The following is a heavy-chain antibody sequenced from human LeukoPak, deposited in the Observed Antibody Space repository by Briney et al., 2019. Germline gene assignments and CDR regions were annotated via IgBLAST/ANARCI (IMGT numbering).Heavy chain of an antibody. D-gene: IGHD6-19*01. CDR3: AKGYSSTQNDHMDV. CDR1: GFTFDDYA. CDR2: ISWNSGSI. Sequence: GGSLRLSCAASGFTFDDYAMHWVRQAPGKGLEWASGISWNSGSIGYADSVKGRFTISRDNAKNSLYLQMNSLRAEDMALYYCAKGYSSTQNDHMDVWGKGTTVTVSS. J-gene: IGHJ6*03. V-gene: IGHV3-9*03.